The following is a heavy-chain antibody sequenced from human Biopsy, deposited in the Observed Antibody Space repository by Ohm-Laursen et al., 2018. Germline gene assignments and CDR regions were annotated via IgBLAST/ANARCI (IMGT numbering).Heavy chain of an antibody. CDR1: GYIFTSYY. V-gene: IGHV1-46*01. CDR2: INPSGGST. CDR3: ARAVAGTGGVFDS. Sequence: SVKVSCKTSGYIFTSYYIHWVRQAPGQGLEWMASINPSGGSTTYAQRFQGRLIMTRDTSTSSICMELSSLRSEDTAIYFCARAVAGTGGVFDSWGQGTLVTVSS. D-gene: IGHD6-19*01. J-gene: IGHJ4*02.